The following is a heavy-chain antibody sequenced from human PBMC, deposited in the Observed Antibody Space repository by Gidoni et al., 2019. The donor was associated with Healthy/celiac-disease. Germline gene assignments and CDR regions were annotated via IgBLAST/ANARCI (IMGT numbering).Heavy chain of an antibody. CDR2: IWYDGSNK. V-gene: IGHV3-33*01. Sequence: QVQLVESGGGVVQPGRSLRLSCAASGFPFSSYGMHWVRQAPGKGLEGVAVIWYDGSNKYYADSVKGRFTISRDNSKNTLYLQMNSLRAEDTAVYYCARDRGGSLDAFDIWGQGTMVTVSS. CDR1: GFPFSSYG. CDR3: ARDRGGSLDAFDI. D-gene: IGHD3-16*01. J-gene: IGHJ3*02.